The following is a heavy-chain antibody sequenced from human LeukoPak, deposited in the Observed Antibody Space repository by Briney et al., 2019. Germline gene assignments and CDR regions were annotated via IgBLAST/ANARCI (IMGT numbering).Heavy chain of an antibody. V-gene: IGHV3-15*01. CDR3: TTFYDSSGFQRMLPQH. D-gene: IGHD3-22*01. CDR1: GFTFSNAW. J-gene: IGHJ1*01. CDR2: IKSKTDGGPP. Sequence: GGSLRLSCAASGFTFSNAWMSWVRQAPGEGLEWVGRIKSKTDGGPPDYAAPVKGRFTISRDDSKNTLYLQMNSLKTEDTAVYYCTTFYDSSGFQRMLPQHWGQGTLVTVSS.